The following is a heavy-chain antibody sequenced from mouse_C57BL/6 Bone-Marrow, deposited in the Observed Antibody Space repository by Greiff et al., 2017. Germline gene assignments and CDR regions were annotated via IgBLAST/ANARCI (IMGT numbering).Heavy chain of an antibody. CDR1: GFTFSSYC. V-gene: IGHV5-6*01. CDR2: ISSGGSYT. CDR3: GRHFISACFDY. Sequence: EVKVVESGGDLVKPGGSLKLSCAASGFTFSSYCMSWVRQTPDKRLEWLATISSGGSYTYYQDSVKGRFTISRDTAKNTLYLQMSSLKSEDTAMYYCGRHFISACFDYWGQGTTLTVS. D-gene: IGHD6-1*01. J-gene: IGHJ2*01.